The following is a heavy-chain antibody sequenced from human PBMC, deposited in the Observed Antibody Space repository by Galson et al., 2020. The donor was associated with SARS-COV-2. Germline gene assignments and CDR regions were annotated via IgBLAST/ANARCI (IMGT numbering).Heavy chain of an antibody. CDR3: ARISYDILTGYLVIGDY. CDR1: GFSLSTSGMC. D-gene: IGHD3-9*01. CDR2: IDWDDDK. V-gene: IGHV2-70*11. J-gene: IGHJ4*02. Sequence: SGPTLVKPTQTLTLTCTFSGFSLSTSGMCVSWIRQPPGKALEWLARIDWDDDKYYSTSLKTRLTISKDTSKNQVVLTMTNMDPVDTATYYCARISYDILTGYLVIGDYWGQGTLVTVSS.